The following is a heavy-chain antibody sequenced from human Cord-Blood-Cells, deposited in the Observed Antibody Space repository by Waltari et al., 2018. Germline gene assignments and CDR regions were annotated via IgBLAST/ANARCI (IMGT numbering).Heavy chain of an antibody. V-gene: IGHV4-38-2*01. CDR2: IYHSGST. CDR1: GYSISSGYY. Sequence: QVQLQESGPGLVKPSETLSLTCAVSGYSISSGYYWGWIRQPPGKGLEWIGSIYHSGSTDYHPSRKSRVTISVDTSKNQFSLKLSSVTAADTAVYYCARAPSIAAPFDYWGQGTLVTVSS. J-gene: IGHJ4*02. CDR3: ARAPSIAAPFDY. D-gene: IGHD6-6*01.